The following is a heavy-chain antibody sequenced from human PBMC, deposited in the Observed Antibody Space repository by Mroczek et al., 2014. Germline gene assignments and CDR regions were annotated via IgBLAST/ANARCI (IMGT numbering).Heavy chain of an antibody. Sequence: LQESGGRTVEPSETLPSPALSMWVRSVVTTGAGSASPHGRGVEWIGEINHSGSTNYNPSLKSRVIISIDTSKNQFSLKLRSVTAADTAVYYCVRVKGRCSSTSCYITKRDDAFDIWGQGTMVTVTS. CDR3: VRVKGRCSSTSCYITKRDDAFDI. V-gene: IGHV4-34*01. CDR2: INHSGST. J-gene: IGHJ3*02. D-gene: IGHD2-2*02. CDR1: WVRSVVTT.